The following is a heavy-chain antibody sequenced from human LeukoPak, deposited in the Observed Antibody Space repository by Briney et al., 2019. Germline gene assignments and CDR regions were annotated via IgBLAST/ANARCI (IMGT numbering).Heavy chain of an antibody. CDR1: GFTFSSYS. V-gene: IGHV3-21*01. J-gene: IGHJ5*02. Sequence: GGSLRLSCAASGFTFSSYSMNWVRQAPGKGLEWVSSISSSSSYIYYADSVKGRFTISRDNAKDTLYLQIESLRADDTAVYYCTRMSREAPGLPDLWGQGTLVTVSS. D-gene: IGHD5-24*01. CDR3: TRMSREAPGLPDL. CDR2: ISSSSSYI.